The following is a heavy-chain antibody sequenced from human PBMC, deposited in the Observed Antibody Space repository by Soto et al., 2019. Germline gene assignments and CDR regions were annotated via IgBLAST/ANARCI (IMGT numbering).Heavy chain of an antibody. CDR2: IYYSGST. J-gene: IGHJ4*02. V-gene: IGHV4-59*01. CDR1: GGYISSYY. D-gene: IGHD2-2*01. Sequence: AETLSLTCTVSGGYISSYYWTWIRQPPGKGLEWIGYIYYSGSTNYNPSLKSRVTMSIDTSKNQFSLKLSSVTAADTAVYYCARAFGSTMPSLFWGQGTLVTVSS. CDR3: ARAFGSTMPSLF.